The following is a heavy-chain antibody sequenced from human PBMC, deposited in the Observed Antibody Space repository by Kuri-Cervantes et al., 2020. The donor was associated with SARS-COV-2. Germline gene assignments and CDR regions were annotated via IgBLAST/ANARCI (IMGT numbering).Heavy chain of an antibody. J-gene: IGHJ4*02. V-gene: IGHV1-2*02. D-gene: IGHD5-18*01. CDR3: ARNRRTGGYSFGFDL. CDR2: INPNGGT. CDR1: GYTFTDYY. Sequence: ASVKVSCKASGYTFTDYYRHWVRQAPGQGPEWMGWINPNGGTNSAQKFQGRVTMTRDTSTSTVHMELSRLRFDDTAVFYCARNRRTGGYSFGFDLWGQGTLVTVSS.